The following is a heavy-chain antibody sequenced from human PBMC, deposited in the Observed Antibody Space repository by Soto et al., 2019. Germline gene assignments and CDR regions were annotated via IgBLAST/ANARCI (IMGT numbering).Heavy chain of an antibody. CDR1: GFTFSSYE. CDR2: ISSSGSTI. CDR3: AREKKLERPHLRWFDP. D-gene: IGHD1-1*01. V-gene: IGHV3-48*03. J-gene: IGHJ5*02. Sequence: GGSLRLSCAASGFTFSSYEMNWVRQAPGKGLEWVSYISSSGSTIYYADSVKGRFTISRDNAKNSLYLQMNSLRAEDTAVYYCAREKKLERPHLRWFDPWGQGTLVTVSS.